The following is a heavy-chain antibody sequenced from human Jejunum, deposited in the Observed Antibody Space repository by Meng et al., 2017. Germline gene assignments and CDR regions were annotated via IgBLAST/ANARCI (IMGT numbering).Heavy chain of an antibody. J-gene: IGHJ4*02. Sequence: GGSLRLSCAASGIIFNNYEMNWVRQAPGKGLEWVSYISAGGDTKYYADSVKGRFTISKDNPRKSLYLQMNALRVEDTALYYCATIDGGIPFDYWGQGTLVTVSS. CDR3: ATIDGGIPFDY. D-gene: IGHD6-25*01. CDR1: GIIFNNYE. V-gene: IGHV3-48*03. CDR2: ISAGGDTK.